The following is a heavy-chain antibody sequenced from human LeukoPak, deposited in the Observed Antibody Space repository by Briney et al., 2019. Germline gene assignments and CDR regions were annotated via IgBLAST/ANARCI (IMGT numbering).Heavy chain of an antibody. CDR3: ARQANWGRWYFDL. D-gene: IGHD7-27*01. V-gene: IGHV4-59*08. J-gene: IGHJ2*01. Sequence: PSETLSLTCTVSGGSIDSYYWSWIRQPPGKGLEWIGYIYYSGSTKYNPSLRSRVTTSVDTSKSQFSLKLSSVTAADTAVYYCARQANWGRWYFDLWGRGTLVTVSS. CDR2: IYYSGST. CDR1: GGSIDSYY.